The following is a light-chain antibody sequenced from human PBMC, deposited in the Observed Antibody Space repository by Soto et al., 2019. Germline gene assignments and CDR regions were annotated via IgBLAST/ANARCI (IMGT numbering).Light chain of an antibody. CDR1: QSVRTK. CDR2: GAS. V-gene: IGKV3D-15*01. Sequence: ETVMTQSPATLSLSPGERATLSFMPSQSVRTKVAWYQQTPGQAPRLLIYGASSRATGIPARFSGSGSGTEFTLTISSLQSEDSAVYYCQQYNTWPAEITFGQGTRLEIK. CDR3: QQYNTWPAEIT. J-gene: IGKJ5*01.